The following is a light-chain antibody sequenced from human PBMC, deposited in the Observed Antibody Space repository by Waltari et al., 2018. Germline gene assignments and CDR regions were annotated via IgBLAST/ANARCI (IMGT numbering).Light chain of an antibody. Sequence: QSALTQPASVSGSPGQSITIPCTGTSTDLGVYIYVSWFQQHPDKAPRLLIFDVTNRPSGVSNRFSGSKSGNTASLTISGLQAEHEADYYCSSYTSRATWVFGGGTRLAVL. CDR2: DVT. J-gene: IGLJ3*02. CDR1: STDLGVYIY. V-gene: IGLV2-14*03. CDR3: SSYTSRATWV.